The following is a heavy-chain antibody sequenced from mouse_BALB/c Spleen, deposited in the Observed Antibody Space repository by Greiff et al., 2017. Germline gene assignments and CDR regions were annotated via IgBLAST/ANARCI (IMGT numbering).Heavy chain of an antibody. CDR1: GFTFTDYY. V-gene: IGHV7-3*02. CDR3: ARDKTTNAMDY. Sequence: EVMLVESGGGLVQPGGSLRLSCATSGFTFTDYYMSWVRQPPGKALEWLGFIRNKANGYTTEYSASVKGRFTISRDNSQSILYLQMNTLRAEDSATYYCARDKTTNAMDYWGQGTSVTVSS. D-gene: IGHD1-1*01. CDR2: IRNKANGYTT. J-gene: IGHJ4*01.